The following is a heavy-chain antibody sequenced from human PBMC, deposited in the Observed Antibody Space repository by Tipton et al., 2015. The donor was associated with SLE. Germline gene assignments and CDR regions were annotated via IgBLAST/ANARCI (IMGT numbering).Heavy chain of an antibody. D-gene: IGHD3-10*01. CDR2: IYHTGST. J-gene: IGHJ4*02. CDR1: GGSISSHY. Sequence: TLSLTCTVSGGSISSHYWSWIRQPPGKGLEWIGYIYHTGSTNYNPSLKSRVTISVDTSKNQFSLKLSSVTAADTAVYYCANVNYYFDYWGQGTLVTVSS. CDR3: ANVNYYFDY. V-gene: IGHV4-59*07.